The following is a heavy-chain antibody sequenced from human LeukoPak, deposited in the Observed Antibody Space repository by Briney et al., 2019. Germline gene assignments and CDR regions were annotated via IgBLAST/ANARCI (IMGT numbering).Heavy chain of an antibody. CDR1: GGSISSSSYY. Sequence: SETLSLTCTVSGGSISSSSYYWSWIRQPPGKGLEWIGYIYYSGSTNYNPSLKGRVTISVDTSKNQFSLKLSSVTAADTAVYYCARNNLSSIAARDYYYYGMDVWGQGTTVTVSS. V-gene: IGHV4-61*01. J-gene: IGHJ6*02. D-gene: IGHD6-6*01. CDR3: ARNNLSSIAARDYYYYGMDV. CDR2: IYYSGST.